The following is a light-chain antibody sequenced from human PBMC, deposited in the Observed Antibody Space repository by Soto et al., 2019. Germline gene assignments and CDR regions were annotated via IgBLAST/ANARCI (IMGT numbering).Light chain of an antibody. J-gene: IGLJ1*01. Sequence: QSVLTQPASVSGSPGQSITISCTGTSSDVGGYNYVSWYQQHPGKAPNLMIYDVSNRPSGVSNRFSGSKSGNTASLTISGLQAEDEADYYCSSYTSSSKVCGTGTKVTVL. CDR1: SSDVGGYNY. CDR2: DVS. V-gene: IGLV2-14*01. CDR3: SSYTSSSKV.